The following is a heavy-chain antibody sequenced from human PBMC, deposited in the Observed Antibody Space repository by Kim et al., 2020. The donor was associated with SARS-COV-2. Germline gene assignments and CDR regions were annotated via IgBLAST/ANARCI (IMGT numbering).Heavy chain of an antibody. J-gene: IGHJ6*02. CDR2: ISSSSSYI. CDR3: ARVGTSGLSNYGMDV. Sequence: GGSLRLSCAASGFTFSSYSMNWVRQAPGKGLEWVSSISSSSSYIYYADSVKGRFTISRDNAKNSLYLQMNSLRAEDTAVYYCARVGTSGLSNYGMDVWGQGTTVTVSS. V-gene: IGHV3-21*04. D-gene: IGHD3-10*01. CDR1: GFTFSSYS.